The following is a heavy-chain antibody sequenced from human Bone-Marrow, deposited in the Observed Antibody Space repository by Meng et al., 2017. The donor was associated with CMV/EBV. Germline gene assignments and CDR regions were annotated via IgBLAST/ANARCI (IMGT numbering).Heavy chain of an antibody. CDR1: GFIFDDYG. V-gene: IGHV3-15*01. J-gene: IGHJ4*02. CDR3: TADLAIVATTFDY. Sequence: SGFIFDDYGMTWVRQGPGKGLEWVGRIKSKTDGGTTDYAAPVKGRFTISRDDSKNTLYLQMNSLKTEDTAVYYCTADLAIVATTFDYWGQGTLVTVSS. CDR2: IKSKTDGGTT. D-gene: IGHD5-12*01.